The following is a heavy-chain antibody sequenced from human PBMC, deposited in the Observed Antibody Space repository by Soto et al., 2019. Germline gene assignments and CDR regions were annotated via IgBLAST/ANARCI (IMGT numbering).Heavy chain of an antibody. CDR3: VRDPAALRNRVRVGYFNL. Sequence: QVKLVESGGGVVQPGRSLRLSCAASGFVFTTYGMHWVRQAPGKGLEWVGVIWHDGSGTYYADALKGRFTISRDNSKNNMFLQMDSLTVVDTAVYFCVRDPAALRNRVRVGYFNLWGRGTQVTVSS. CDR2: IWHDGSGT. V-gene: IGHV3-33*01. J-gene: IGHJ2*01. CDR1: GFVFTTYG. D-gene: IGHD1-26*01.